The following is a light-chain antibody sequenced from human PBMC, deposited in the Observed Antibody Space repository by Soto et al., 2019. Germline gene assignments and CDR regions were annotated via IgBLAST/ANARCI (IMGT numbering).Light chain of an antibody. Sequence: DIQLTQSPSFLSASVGDRVTITCRASQGISSYLAWYQQKPGKAPKLLIYAASTLQSGVPSRFSGSGSRTEIPLHISRPQPENFDTYYCQQLNSYPPIPFGQGTRPEIK. CDR3: QQLNSYPPIP. CDR2: AAS. J-gene: IGKJ5*01. V-gene: IGKV1-9*01. CDR1: QGISSY.